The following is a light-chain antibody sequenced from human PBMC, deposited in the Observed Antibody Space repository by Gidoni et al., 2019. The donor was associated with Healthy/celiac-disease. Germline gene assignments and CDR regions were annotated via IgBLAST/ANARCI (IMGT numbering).Light chain of an antibody. Sequence: SYALTQQSSVSGSPVQTARNTCPGDVLAKKYARWYQQKPGQAPVLVIYKDSERPSGIPERFSGSSSGTTVTLTISGAQVEDEADYYCYSAADNNRVFGTGTKITVL. J-gene: IGLJ1*01. CDR3: YSAADNNRV. CDR1: VLAKKY. V-gene: IGLV3-27*01. CDR2: KDS.